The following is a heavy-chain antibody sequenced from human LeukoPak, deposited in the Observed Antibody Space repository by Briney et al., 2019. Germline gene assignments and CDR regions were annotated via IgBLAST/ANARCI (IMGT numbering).Heavy chain of an antibody. Sequence: SVKVSSKASGGTFRSYSTSCVRQAPGQGLEWMGGIIPIFGTANYAQKFQGRVTITADESTSTAYMELSSLRSEDTGVYYCASSFQDYYWGQGTLVTVSS. CDR1: GGTFRSYS. J-gene: IGHJ4*02. CDR3: ASSFQDYY. V-gene: IGHV1-69*01. CDR2: IIPIFGTA. D-gene: IGHD2-2*01.